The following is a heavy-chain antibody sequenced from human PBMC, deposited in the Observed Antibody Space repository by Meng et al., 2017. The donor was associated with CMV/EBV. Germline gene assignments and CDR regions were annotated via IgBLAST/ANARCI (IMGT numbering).Heavy chain of an antibody. Sequence: GGSLGLSCAASGFTFSSYSMNWVRQAPGKGLEWVSYISSSSSTIYYADSVKGRFTISRDNAKNSLYLQMNSLRAEDTAVYYCARGSHYYGSGSYYKPSVDNWFDPWGQGTLVTVSS. D-gene: IGHD3-10*01. CDR1: GFTFSSYS. CDR3: ARGSHYYGSGSYYKPSVDNWFDP. J-gene: IGHJ5*02. V-gene: IGHV3-48*04. CDR2: ISSSSSTI.